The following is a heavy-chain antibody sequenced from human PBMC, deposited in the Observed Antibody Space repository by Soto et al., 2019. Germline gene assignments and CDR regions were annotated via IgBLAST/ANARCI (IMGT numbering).Heavy chain of an antibody. V-gene: IGHV4-39*02. D-gene: IGHD1-26*01. J-gene: IGHJ6*03. CDR1: GGSISSSSYY. CDR3: AREWEETYYYYYYMDV. Sequence: SETLSLTCTVSGGSISSSSYYWGWIRQPPGKGLEWIGSIYYSGSTYYNPSLKSRVTISVDTSKNQFSLKLSSVTAADTAVYYCAREWEETYYYYYYMDVWGKGTTVTVSS. CDR2: IYYSGST.